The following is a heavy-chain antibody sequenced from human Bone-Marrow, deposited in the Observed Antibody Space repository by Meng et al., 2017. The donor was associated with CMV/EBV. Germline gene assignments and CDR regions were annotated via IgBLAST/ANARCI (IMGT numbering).Heavy chain of an antibody. CDR1: GYNFTGYY. CDR2: MSPNSGDT. J-gene: IGHJ4*02. CDR3: ARNVPGSTSSNY. V-gene: IGHV1-8*02. D-gene: IGHD2/OR15-2a*01. Sequence: ASVKVSCKASGYNFTGYYMHWVRQAPGQGLEWMGWMSPNSGDTGYAQRFQDRVTMTRDTSTTTAYMELRNLASEDTAVYYCARNVPGSTSSNYWGQGTLVTVSS.